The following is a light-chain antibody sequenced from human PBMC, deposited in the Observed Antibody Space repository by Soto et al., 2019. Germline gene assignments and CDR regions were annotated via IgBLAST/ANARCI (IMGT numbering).Light chain of an antibody. V-gene: IGKV3-11*01. CDR3: QQRSNWPRFT. CDR1: QSVSSY. J-gene: IGKJ3*01. Sequence: EIVLTQSPATLSLSPGERATLSCRASQSVSSYLAWYQQKPGQAPRLLIYDASNRATGIPARFSGSGSGTHFTLTSSSVEPEDFAVYYCQQRSNWPRFTFGPGTKVDIK. CDR2: DAS.